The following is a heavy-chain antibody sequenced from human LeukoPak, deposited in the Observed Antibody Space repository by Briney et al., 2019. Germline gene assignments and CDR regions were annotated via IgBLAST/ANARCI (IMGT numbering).Heavy chain of an antibody. CDR1: GGSISSYY. D-gene: IGHD4-17*01. CDR2: IYYSGST. Sequence: ASETLSLTCTVSGGSISSYYWSWIRQPPGKGLEWIGYIYYSGSTNYNPSLKSRVTISVDTSKNQFSLKLSSVTAADTAVYYCARVTTVTTNWFDPWGQGTLVTVSS. V-gene: IGHV4-59*01. CDR3: ARVTTVTTNWFDP. J-gene: IGHJ5*02.